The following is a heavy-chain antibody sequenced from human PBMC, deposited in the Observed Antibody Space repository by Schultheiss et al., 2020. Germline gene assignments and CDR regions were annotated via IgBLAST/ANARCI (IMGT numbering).Heavy chain of an antibody. V-gene: IGHV3-30-3*01. CDR3: ARDWGVARHYGMDV. J-gene: IGHJ6*02. CDR1: GFTFSSYA. Sequence: GESLKISCAASGFTFSSYAMHWVRQAPGKGLEWVAVISYDGSNKYYADSVKGRFTISRDNSKNTLYLQMNSLRAEDTAVYYCARDWGVARHYGMDVWGQGTTVTVSS. CDR2: ISYDGSNK. D-gene: IGHD2-15*01.